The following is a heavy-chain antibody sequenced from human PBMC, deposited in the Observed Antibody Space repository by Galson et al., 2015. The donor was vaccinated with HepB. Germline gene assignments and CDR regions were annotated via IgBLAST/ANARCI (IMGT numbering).Heavy chain of an antibody. CDR3: ARDSTMVRGAIRGYYYYYGMDV. CDR1: GFTVSSNY. CDR2: IYSGGST. D-gene: IGHD3-10*01. V-gene: IGHV3-66*02. Sequence: SLRLSCAASGFTVSSNYMSWVRQAPGKGLEWVSVIYSGGSTYYTDSVKGRFTISRDNSKNTLYLQMNSLRAEDTAVYYCARDSTMVRGAIRGYYYYYGMDVWGQGTTVTVSS. J-gene: IGHJ6*02.